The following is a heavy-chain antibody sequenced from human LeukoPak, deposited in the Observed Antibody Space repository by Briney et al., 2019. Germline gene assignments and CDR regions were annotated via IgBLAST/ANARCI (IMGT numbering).Heavy chain of an antibody. CDR3: ARDLVQVAGTVGDAFDI. V-gene: IGHV4-39*06. CDR1: GDSTYNSIYY. D-gene: IGHD6-19*01. J-gene: IGHJ3*02. Sequence: SETLSLTCTVSGDSTYNSIYYWAWIRQPPGKGLEWIGSIDYSGSTHYNPSLESRATISIDTSKKQFPLKLSSVTAADTAVFYCARDLVQVAGTVGDAFDIWGQGTMVTVSS. CDR2: IDYSGST.